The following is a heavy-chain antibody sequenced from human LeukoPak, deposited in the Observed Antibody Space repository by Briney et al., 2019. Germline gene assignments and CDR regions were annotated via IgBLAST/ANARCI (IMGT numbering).Heavy chain of an antibody. CDR2: IDYGGRT. J-gene: IGHJ4*02. CDR3: ARLSTPGLDRRRAHFDY. CDR1: GGSISSSSSF. Sequence: SETLSLTCTVFGGSISSSSSFWGWIRQPPGKGLEWIGIIDYGGRTYYTPSLRSRVAIAVDTSRHQVPLKLRSVTAADTAVYYCARLSTPGLDRRRAHFDYWGQGTLVTVSS. V-gene: IGHV4-39*01. D-gene: IGHD1-1*01.